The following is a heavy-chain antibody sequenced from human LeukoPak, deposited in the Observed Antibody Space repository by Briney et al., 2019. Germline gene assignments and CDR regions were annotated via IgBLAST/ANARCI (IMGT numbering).Heavy chain of an antibody. V-gene: IGHV3-21*04. Sequence: GGSLRLSCAASGFTFSSSAMSWVRQAPGKGLEWVSSISSSGSYIYYADSVKGRFTISRDNAKNSLYLQMNSLRAEDTAVYFCARVSYFSYYYYMDVWGKGTTVTISS. J-gene: IGHJ6*03. CDR2: ISSSGSYI. CDR3: ARVSYFSYYYYMDV. CDR1: GFTFSSSA.